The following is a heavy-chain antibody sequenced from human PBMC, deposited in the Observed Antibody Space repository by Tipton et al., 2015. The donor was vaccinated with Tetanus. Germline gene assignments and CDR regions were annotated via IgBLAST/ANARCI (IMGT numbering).Heavy chain of an antibody. Sequence: TLSLTCTVSGGSITNSYWSWIRQPPGKGLEWIGYIYYTGNTNYNPSLKSRVTISVDTSKSQFSLKLTSVTAADTAVYYCVRDRGLTTSGGIGMDVWGQGTTVTVSS. CDR1: GGSITNSY. J-gene: IGHJ6*02. D-gene: IGHD4-17*01. CDR2: IYYTGNT. V-gene: IGHV4-59*01. CDR3: VRDRGLTTSGGIGMDV.